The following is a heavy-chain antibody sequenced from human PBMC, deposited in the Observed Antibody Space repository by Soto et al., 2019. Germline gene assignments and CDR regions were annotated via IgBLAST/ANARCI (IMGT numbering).Heavy chain of an antibody. D-gene: IGHD3-10*01. CDR2: IWYDGSNK. Sequence: PGGSLRLSCAASGFTFSSYGMHWVRQAQGKGLEWVAVIWYDGSNKYYADSVKGRFTISRDNSKNTLYLQMNSLRAEDTAVYYCARPRESLTHDAFDIWGQGTMVTVSS. CDR1: GFTFSSYG. CDR3: ARPRESLTHDAFDI. V-gene: IGHV3-33*01. J-gene: IGHJ3*02.